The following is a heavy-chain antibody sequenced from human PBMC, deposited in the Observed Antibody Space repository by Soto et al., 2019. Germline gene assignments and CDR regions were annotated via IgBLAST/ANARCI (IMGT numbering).Heavy chain of an antibody. J-gene: IGHJ4*02. CDR2: IYYSGST. V-gene: IGHV4-39*02. D-gene: IGHD2-2*01. CDR1: GGSISSSSYY. Sequence: PSETLSLTCTVSGGSISSSSYYWGWIRQPPGKGLEWIGSIYYSGSTYYNPSLKSRVTISVDTSKNQFSLKLSSVTAADTAVYYCARDRVISGATFEYWGPGTLVTVSS. CDR3: ARDRVISGATFEY.